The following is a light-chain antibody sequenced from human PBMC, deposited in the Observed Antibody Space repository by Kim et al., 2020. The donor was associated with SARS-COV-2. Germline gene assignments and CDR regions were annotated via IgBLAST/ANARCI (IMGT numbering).Light chain of an antibody. CDR3: NSRDSNNNVV. CDR1: SLRSYY. CDR2: GKN. V-gene: IGLV3-19*01. Sequence: VALGQTVRITCQGDSLRSYYATWYQQKPGQAPILVIYGKNNRPSGIPDRFSGSSSGNTAALTITGTQAGDEADYYCNSRDSNNNVVFGGGTQLTVL. J-gene: IGLJ2*01.